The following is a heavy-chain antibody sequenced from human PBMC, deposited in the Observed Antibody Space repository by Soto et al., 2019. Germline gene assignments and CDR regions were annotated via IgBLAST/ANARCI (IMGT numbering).Heavy chain of an antibody. Sequence: LRLSCAASGFTFSSYAMSWVRQAPGKGLEWVSAISGSGGSTYYADSVKGRFTISRDNSKNTLYLQMNSLRAEDTAVYYCAKSQTGSSSGWFDPWGQGTLVTVSS. CDR1: GFTFSSYA. D-gene: IGHD6-6*01. J-gene: IGHJ5*02. V-gene: IGHV3-23*01. CDR2: ISGSGGST. CDR3: AKSQTGSSSGWFDP.